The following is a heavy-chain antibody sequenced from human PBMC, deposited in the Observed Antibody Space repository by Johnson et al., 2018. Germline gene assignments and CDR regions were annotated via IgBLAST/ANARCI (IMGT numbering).Heavy chain of an antibody. CDR3: AKPASYYDSSPFQH. Sequence: VQLVQSGGGLVQPGRSLRLSCAASGFTFDDYAMHWVRQAPGKGLEWVSGISWNSGSIGYADSVKGRFTISRDNAKNSLYLKMNSLRAEDTALYYRAKPASYYDSSPFQHWGQGTLVTVSS. J-gene: IGHJ1*01. CDR1: GFTFDDYA. CDR2: ISWNSGSI. D-gene: IGHD3-22*01. V-gene: IGHV3-9*01.